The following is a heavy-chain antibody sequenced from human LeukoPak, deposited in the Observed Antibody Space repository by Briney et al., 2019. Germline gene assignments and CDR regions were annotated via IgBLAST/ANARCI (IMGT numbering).Heavy chain of an antibody. CDR1: GYSLSSGFY. J-gene: IGHJ5*02. D-gene: IGHD1-1*01. Sequence: SETLSLTCTVSGYSLSSGFYWGWIRQPPGTGLEWIATMFHSGSTYYNPSLESRVTISMDTSKNQFSLRLISVTAADTALYYCARFGTRDNCCHPGVDTWGQGTPVTVSS. CDR3: ARFGTRDNCCHPGVDT. V-gene: IGHV4-38-2*02. CDR2: MFHSGST.